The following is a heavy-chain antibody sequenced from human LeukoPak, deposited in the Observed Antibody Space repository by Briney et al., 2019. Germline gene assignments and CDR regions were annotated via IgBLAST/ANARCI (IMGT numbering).Heavy chain of an antibody. J-gene: IGHJ4*02. Sequence: SETLSLICTVSGVPISSISHYWGWIRQPPGEGLEWIGSIYYSGITYYNPSLKSRVTISIDTSKNQFSLELSSVTAADTAVYYCARYSGTGYGMYYFDYWGQGTLVTVSS. CDR2: IYYSGIT. D-gene: IGHD1-1*01. V-gene: IGHV4-39*07. CDR1: GVPISSISHY. CDR3: ARYSGTGYGMYYFDY.